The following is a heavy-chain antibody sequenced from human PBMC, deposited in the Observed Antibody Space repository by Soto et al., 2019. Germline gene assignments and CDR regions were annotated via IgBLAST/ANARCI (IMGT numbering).Heavy chain of an antibody. CDR2: IYHSGST. CDR3: ARTRADDYGDYFDY. Sequence: SETLALTCTVSGGSISSGGYSWSWIRQPPGKGLEWIGYIYHSGSTYYNPSLKSRVTISVDRSKNQFSLKLSSVTAADTAVYYCARTRADDYGDYFDYWGQGTLVTVSS. J-gene: IGHJ4*02. V-gene: IGHV4-30-2*01. CDR1: GGSISSGGYS. D-gene: IGHD4-17*01.